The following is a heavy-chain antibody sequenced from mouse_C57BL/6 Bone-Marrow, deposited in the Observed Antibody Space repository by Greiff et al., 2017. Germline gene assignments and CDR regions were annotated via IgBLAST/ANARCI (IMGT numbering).Heavy chain of an antibody. CDR2: IKPYNGGT. CDR3: ARGTLGYEGFAY. D-gene: IGHD2-2*01. J-gene: IGHJ3*01. Sequence: VQLQQSGPVLVKPGASVKMSCKASGYTFTDYYMNWVKQSHGKSLEWIGVIKPYNGGTSYNQKFKGKATLTVDKSSSTAYMQLSSLTSEDSAVYYCARGTLGYEGFAYWGQGTLVTVSA. CDR1: GYTFTDYY. V-gene: IGHV1-19*01.